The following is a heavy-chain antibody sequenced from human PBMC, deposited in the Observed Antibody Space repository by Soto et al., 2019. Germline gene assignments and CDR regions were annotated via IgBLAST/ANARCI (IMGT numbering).Heavy chain of an antibody. Sequence: EVQLLESGGGLVQPGGSLRLSCAASGFTFSSYAMSWVRQAPGKGLEWVSAISGSGGSTYYADSVKGRFTISRDNAKNTLYLQMNSLRAEDTAVYYCARPRVGPRGWFDPWGQGTLVTVSS. J-gene: IGHJ5*02. V-gene: IGHV3-23*01. CDR2: ISGSGGST. CDR3: ARPRVGPRGWFDP. CDR1: GFTFSSYA. D-gene: IGHD3-10*01.